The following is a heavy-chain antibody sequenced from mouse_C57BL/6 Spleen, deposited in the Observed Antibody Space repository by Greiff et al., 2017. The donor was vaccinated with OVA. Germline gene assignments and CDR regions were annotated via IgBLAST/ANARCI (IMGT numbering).Heavy chain of an antibody. V-gene: IGHV1-53*01. CDR3: ARGSYSYAMDY. J-gene: IGHJ4*01. CDR2: INPSNGGT. CDR1: GYTFTSYW. D-gene: IGHD2-12*01. Sequence: VQLKESGTELVKPGASVKLSCKASGYTFTSYWMHWVKQRPGQGLEWIGNINPSNGGTNYNEKFKSKATLTVDKSSSTAYMQLSSLTSEDSAVYYCARGSYSYAMDYWGQGTSVTVSS.